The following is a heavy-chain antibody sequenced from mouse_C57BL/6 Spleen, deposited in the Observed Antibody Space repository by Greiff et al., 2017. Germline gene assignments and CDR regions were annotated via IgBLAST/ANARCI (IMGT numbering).Heavy chain of an antibody. CDR2: INYDGSST. V-gene: IGHV5-16*01. J-gene: IGHJ3*01. CDR3: ARDENYGSSYEGWFAY. CDR1: GFTFSDYY. Sequence: EVKLVESEGGLVQPGRSMNLSCTASGFTFSDYYMAWVRQVPEKGLEWVANINYDGSSTYYLDSLKSRFIISRDNAKNILYLQMSSLKSEDTATYYCARDENYGSSYEGWFAYWGQGTLVTVSA. D-gene: IGHD1-1*01.